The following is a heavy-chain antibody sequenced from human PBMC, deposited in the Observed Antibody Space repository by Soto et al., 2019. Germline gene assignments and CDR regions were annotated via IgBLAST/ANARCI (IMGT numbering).Heavy chain of an antibody. V-gene: IGHV4-59*08. CDR3: AGYDFWSGYLDY. CDR1: GGSISSYY. CDR2: IYYSGST. Sequence: SETLSLTCTVSGGSISSYYWSWIRQPPGKGLEWIGYIYYSGSTNYNPSLKSRVTISVDTSKNQFSLKLSSVTAADTAVYYCAGYDFWSGYLDYWGQGTLVTVSS. D-gene: IGHD3-3*01. J-gene: IGHJ4*02.